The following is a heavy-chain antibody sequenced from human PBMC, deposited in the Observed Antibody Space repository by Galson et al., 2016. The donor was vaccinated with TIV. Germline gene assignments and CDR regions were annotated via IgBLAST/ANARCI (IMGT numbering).Heavy chain of an antibody. D-gene: IGHD3-16*01. J-gene: IGHJ3*02. CDR1: GFSFSNYA. CDR2: TSAEATTQ. V-gene: IGHV3-30*04. CDR3: AREMAPFGGIITYALYI. Sequence: SLRLSCAASGFSFSNYAIHWVRQAPGKGLEWVAITSAEATTQFFAESVGGRFTLSRDNSKNTLYLQMNSLRTEDTALYYCAREMAPFGGIITYALYIWCEGTMVIVSS.